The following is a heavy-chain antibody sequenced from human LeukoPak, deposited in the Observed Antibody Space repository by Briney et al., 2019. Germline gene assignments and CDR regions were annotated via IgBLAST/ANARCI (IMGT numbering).Heavy chain of an antibody. CDR1: GGTFSSYA. D-gene: IGHD3-10*01. V-gene: IGHV1-69*05. Sequence: GSSVKVSCKASGGTFSSYAISWVRQAPGQGLEWMGGIIPIFGTANYAQKFQGRVTMTRDTSISTAYMELSRLRSDDTAFYYCAKGYSWFGEFFDYWGQGTLVTVSS. CDR3: AKGYSWFGEFFDY. CDR2: IIPIFGTA. J-gene: IGHJ4*02.